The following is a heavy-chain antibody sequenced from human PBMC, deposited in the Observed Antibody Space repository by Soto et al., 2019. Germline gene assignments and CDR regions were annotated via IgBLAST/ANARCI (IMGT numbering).Heavy chain of an antibody. CDR3: ARHGAAGTHLPTYGMDV. Sequence: GESLKISCKGSGYSFTSYWIGWVRQMPGKGLEWMGIIYPGDSDTRYSPSFQGQVTISADKSISTAYLQWSSLKASDTAMYYCARHGAAGTHLPTYGMDVWGQGPTVTVFS. CDR1: GYSFTSYW. D-gene: IGHD6-13*01. CDR2: IYPGDSDT. V-gene: IGHV5-51*01. J-gene: IGHJ6*02.